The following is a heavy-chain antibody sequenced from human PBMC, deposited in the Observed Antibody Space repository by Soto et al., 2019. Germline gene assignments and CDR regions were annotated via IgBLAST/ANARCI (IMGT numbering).Heavy chain of an antibody. D-gene: IGHD6-19*01. CDR3: TRGIRGSSGWSYYYGMDV. CDR2: IKQDGSEE. V-gene: IGHV3-7*03. Sequence: GGSLRLSCAASGFIFSNYWMSWFRQAPGKGLEWVANIKQDGSEEYYVDSVKGRFTISRDNAKNSLYLQMSSLRAEDTAVYYCTRGIRGSSGWSYYYGMDVWGQGTTVTVSS. J-gene: IGHJ6*02. CDR1: GFIFSNYW.